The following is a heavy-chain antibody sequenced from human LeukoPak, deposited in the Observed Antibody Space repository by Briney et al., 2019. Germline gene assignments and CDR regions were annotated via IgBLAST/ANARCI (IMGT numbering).Heavy chain of an antibody. Sequence: PSETLSLTCTVSGGSLSSYYWSWIRQPPGKGLEWIGYIYYSGSAKYNPSLKSRVTISVDTSKNQFSLKLNSVTAADTAVYYCARGHSYSYGQYSDCWGQGTLVTVSS. CDR2: IYYSGSA. CDR3: ARGHSYSYGQYSDC. D-gene: IGHD5-18*01. J-gene: IGHJ4*02. CDR1: GGSLSSYY. V-gene: IGHV4-59*01.